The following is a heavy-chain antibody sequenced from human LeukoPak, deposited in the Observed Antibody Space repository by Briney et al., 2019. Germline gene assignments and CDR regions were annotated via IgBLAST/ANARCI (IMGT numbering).Heavy chain of an antibody. CDR1: GFTFDDYA. CDR3: AKDHYSSGWSQGDYFDY. Sequence: PGRSLRLSCAASGFTFDDYAMHWVRQAPGKGLEWVSGISWNSYKIGYADSVKGRFTISRDNAKNSLNLQMNSLRAEDTALYYCAKDHYSSGWSQGDYFDYWGQGTLVTVSS. D-gene: IGHD6-19*01. CDR2: ISWNSYKI. V-gene: IGHV3-9*01. J-gene: IGHJ4*02.